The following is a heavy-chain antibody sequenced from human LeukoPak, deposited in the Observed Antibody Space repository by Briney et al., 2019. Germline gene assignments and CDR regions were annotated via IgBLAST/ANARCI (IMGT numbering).Heavy chain of an antibody. CDR1: GYTLTELS. D-gene: IGHD3-16*01. CDR3: ARDWTQNYD. Sequence: ASVKVSCKVSGYTLTELSMHWVRQAPGQGLEWMGWINPNSGGTNYAQKFQGRVTMTRDTSISTAYMELSRLRSDDTAVYYCARDWTQNYDWGQGTLVTVSS. CDR2: INPNSGGT. J-gene: IGHJ4*02. V-gene: IGHV1-2*02.